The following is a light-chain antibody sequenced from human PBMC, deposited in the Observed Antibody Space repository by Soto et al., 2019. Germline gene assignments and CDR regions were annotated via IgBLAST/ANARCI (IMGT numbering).Light chain of an antibody. CDR1: ETISIY. CDR3: RHRNIRPT. V-gene: IGKV3-11*01. J-gene: IGKJ3*01. Sequence: EIVLTQSPPILSLSPGERATLSCRATETISIYLAWYQQKPGQAPRLLIYKGSKRAPGVPARLSGSGSETDFTLNISTLEPEDSGVYYCRHRNIRPTFGPGTRVDIK. CDR2: KGS.